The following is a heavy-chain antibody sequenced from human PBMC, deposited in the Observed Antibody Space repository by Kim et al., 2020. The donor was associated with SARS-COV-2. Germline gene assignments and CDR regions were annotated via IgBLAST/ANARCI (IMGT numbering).Heavy chain of an antibody. D-gene: IGHD5-12*01. CDR2: IYYSGST. Sequence: SETLSLTCTVSGGSISSYYWSWIRQPPGKGLEWIGYIYYSGSTNYNPSLKSRVTISVDTSKNQFSLKLSSVTAADTAVYYCARAQVQRRRDGYNYPNPLDYWGQGTLVTVSS. CDR1: GGSISSYY. V-gene: IGHV4-59*01. CDR3: ARAQVQRRRDGYNYPNPLDY. J-gene: IGHJ4*02.